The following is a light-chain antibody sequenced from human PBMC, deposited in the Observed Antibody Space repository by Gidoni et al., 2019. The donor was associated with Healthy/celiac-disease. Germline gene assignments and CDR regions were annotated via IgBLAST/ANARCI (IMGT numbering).Light chain of an antibody. CDR1: QSVLYSSNNKNY. J-gene: IGKJ4*01. V-gene: IGKV4-1*01. Sequence: DIVMTQSPDSLAVSLGERATINCKSSQSVLYSSNNKNYLALYQHKPGQPPKLLIYWAATRESGVPDRFSGSWSGTDFTLTISSLQAEDVAVYYCQQYYSTPLTFGGGTKVEIK. CDR3: QQYYSTPLT. CDR2: WAA.